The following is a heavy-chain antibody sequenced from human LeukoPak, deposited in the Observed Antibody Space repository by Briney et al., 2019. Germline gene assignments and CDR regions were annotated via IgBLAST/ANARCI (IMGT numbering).Heavy chain of an antibody. D-gene: IGHD6-19*01. V-gene: IGHV4-38-2*02. CDR2: IYHSGST. J-gene: IGHJ4*02. Sequence: AETLSLTCTVSGYSISRGHYWGWIRQPPGKGLEWIGRIYHSGSTYYNPSLKSRVTISVDTSKNQLSLKLSSVPAADTAVYYCARGYRSGWYNYWGQGTLVTVSS. CDR1: GYSISRGHY. CDR3: ARGYRSGWYNY.